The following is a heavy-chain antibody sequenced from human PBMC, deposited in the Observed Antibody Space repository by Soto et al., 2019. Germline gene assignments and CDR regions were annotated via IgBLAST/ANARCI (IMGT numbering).Heavy chain of an antibody. CDR3: ASGITMIVVPTSDAFDI. D-gene: IGHD3-22*01. CDR2: IIPIFGTA. CDR1: GGTFSSYA. J-gene: IGHJ3*02. V-gene: IGHV1-69*13. Sequence: ASVEVSCKAFGGTFSSYAISWVRQAPGQGLEWMGGIIPIFGTANYAQKFQGRVTITADESTSTAYMELSSLRSEDTAVYYCASGITMIVVPTSDAFDIWGQGTMVTVSS.